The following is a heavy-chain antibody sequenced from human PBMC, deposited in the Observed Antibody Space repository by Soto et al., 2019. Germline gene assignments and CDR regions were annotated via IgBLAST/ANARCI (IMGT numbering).Heavy chain of an antibody. CDR3: ATPYSSGWENYYYYGMDV. J-gene: IGHJ6*02. D-gene: IGHD6-19*01. CDR1: GYTLTELS. Sequence: QVQLVQSGAEVKKPGASVKVSCKVSGYTLTELSMHCVRKAPGKGLEWMGGFDPEDGETIYAQKFQGRVTMTEDTSTDPADMELSSLRSEDTAVYYCATPYSSGWENYYYYGMDVWGQGTTVTVSS. V-gene: IGHV1-24*01. CDR2: FDPEDGET.